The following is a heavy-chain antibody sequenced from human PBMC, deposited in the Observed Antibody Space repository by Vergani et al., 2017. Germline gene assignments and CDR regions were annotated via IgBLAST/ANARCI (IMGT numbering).Heavy chain of an antibody. CDR3: ARDRGGYSYGFYYYYGMDV. CDR1: GGSISSYY. V-gene: IGHV4-59*01. D-gene: IGHD5-18*01. J-gene: IGHJ6*02. Sequence: QVQLQESGPGLVKPSQTLSLTCTVSGGSISSYYWSWIRQPPGKGLEWIGYIYYSGSTNYNPSLKSRVTISVDTSKNQFSLKLSSVTAADTAVYYCARDRGGYSYGFYYYYGMDVWGQGTTVTGSS. CDR2: IYYSGST.